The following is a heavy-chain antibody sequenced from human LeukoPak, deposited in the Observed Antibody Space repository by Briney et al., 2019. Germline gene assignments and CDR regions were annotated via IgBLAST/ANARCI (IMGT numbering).Heavy chain of an antibody. J-gene: IGHJ6*03. D-gene: IGHD3-22*01. CDR1: GGSFSGYY. CDR3: ARVRRYYDSSGPTRGYYYYMDV. CDR2: INHSGST. V-gene: IGHV4-34*01. Sequence: PSETLSLTCAVYGGSFSGYYWSWIRQPPGKGLEWIGEINHSGSTNYNPSLKSRVTISVDTSKNQFSLKLSSVTAADTAVYYCARVRRYYDSSGPTRGYYYYMDVWGKGTTVTISS.